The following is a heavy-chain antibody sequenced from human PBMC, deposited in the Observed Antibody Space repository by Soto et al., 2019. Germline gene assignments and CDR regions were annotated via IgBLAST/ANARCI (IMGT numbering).Heavy chain of an antibody. Sequence: SETLSLTCTVSGGSISSYYWSWIRQPPGKGLEWIGYIYYSGSTNYNPSLKSRVTISVDTSKNQFSLKLSSVTAADTAVYYCARARYIQLPEYWGQGTLVTVSS. CDR1: GGSISSYY. CDR3: ARARYIQLPEY. D-gene: IGHD5-18*01. J-gene: IGHJ4*02. CDR2: IYYSGST. V-gene: IGHV4-59*01.